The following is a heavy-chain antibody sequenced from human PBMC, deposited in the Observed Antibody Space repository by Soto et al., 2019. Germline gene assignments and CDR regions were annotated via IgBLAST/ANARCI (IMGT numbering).Heavy chain of an antibody. J-gene: IGHJ4*02. CDR3: ARVAGYGSGSSRFDF. CDR2: IVADSGNT. CDR1: GYAFNTYG. D-gene: IGHD3-10*01. Sequence: QVQLMQSGAELTKPGASVKVSCETSGYAFNTYGLSWVRQAPGQGLEWMGWIVADSGNTIYAQKFQGRVTMYRDTSTNIAYMELRSLTSDDSALYYCARVAGYGSGSSRFDFWGQGTLVSVSS. V-gene: IGHV1-18*01.